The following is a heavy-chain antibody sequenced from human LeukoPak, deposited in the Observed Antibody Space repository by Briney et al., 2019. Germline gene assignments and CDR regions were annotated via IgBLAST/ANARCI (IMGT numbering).Heavy chain of an antibody. J-gene: IGHJ4*02. Sequence: PSETLSLTCAVYGGSFSGYYWSWIRQPPGKGPEWIGEINNSGSTNYNPSLKSRVTISVDTSKNQFSLKLSSVTAAETAVYYCARGGVYSSGWYQLDYWGQGTLVTVSS. CDR3: ARGGVYSSGWYQLDY. CDR1: GGSFSGYY. V-gene: IGHV4-34*01. CDR2: INNSGST. D-gene: IGHD6-19*01.